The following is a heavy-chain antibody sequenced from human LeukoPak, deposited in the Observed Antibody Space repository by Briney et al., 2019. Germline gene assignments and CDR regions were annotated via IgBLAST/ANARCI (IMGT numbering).Heavy chain of an antibody. CDR2: IIPMFGTT. CDR3: ARGPELERFDY. Sequence: SVTVSFTSSVGTFSIYAISWVRQAPGQGLEWMGGIIPMFGTTNYSQKFQGRVTITTDESTSTAYMELSSLRSEDTAVYYCARGPELERFDYWGQGTLVTVSS. CDR1: VGTFSIYA. J-gene: IGHJ4*02. V-gene: IGHV1-69*05. D-gene: IGHD1-1*01.